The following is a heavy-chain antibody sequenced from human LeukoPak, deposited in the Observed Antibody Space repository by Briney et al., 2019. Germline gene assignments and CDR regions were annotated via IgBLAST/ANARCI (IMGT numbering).Heavy chain of an antibody. D-gene: IGHD6-13*01. J-gene: IGHJ4*02. CDR2: ISAYNGNT. CDR3: ARTGSGSWTFSYYFDY. Sequence: ASVKVSCKASGYTFTSHGISWVRQAPGQGLEWMGWISAYNGNTNYAQKFQGRVTMTTDTSTSTAYKELRSLRSDDTAVYYCARTGSGSWTFSYYFDYWGQGTLVTVSS. CDR1: GYTFTSHG. V-gene: IGHV1-18*01.